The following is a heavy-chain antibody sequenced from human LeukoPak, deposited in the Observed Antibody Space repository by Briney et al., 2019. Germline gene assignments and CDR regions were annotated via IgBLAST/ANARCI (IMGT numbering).Heavy chain of an antibody. V-gene: IGHV1-2*02. CDR2: INPNSGGT. J-gene: IGHJ6*03. CDR1: GYTFTGYY. Sequence: ASVKVSCKASGYTFTGYYMHWLRQAPGQGLEWMGWINPNSGGTNYAQKFQGRVTMTRDTSISTAYMELSRLRSDDTAVYYCARDSNYDYYYMDVWGKGTTVTVSS. CDR3: ARDSNYDYYYMDV. D-gene: IGHD4-11*01.